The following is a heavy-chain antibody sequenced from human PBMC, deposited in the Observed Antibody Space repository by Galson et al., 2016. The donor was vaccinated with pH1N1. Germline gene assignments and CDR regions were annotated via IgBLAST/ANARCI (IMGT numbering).Heavy chain of an antibody. V-gene: IGHV3-23*01. CDR1: GFNFNNYG. CDR3: AKDLPTSWDLDS. D-gene: IGHD2-2*01. J-gene: IGHJ4*02. Sequence: SLRLSCAASGFNFNNYGMTWVRQAPGRGLEWVSNVNGAGRVTYYADSVKGRFTISRDNSKNTMYLQMNNLSAEDTAVYYCAKDLPTSWDLDSWGQGTRVTVSS. CDR2: VNGAGRVT.